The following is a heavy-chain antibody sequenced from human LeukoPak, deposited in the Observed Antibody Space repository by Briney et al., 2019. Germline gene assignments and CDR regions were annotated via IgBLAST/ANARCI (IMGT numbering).Heavy chain of an antibody. CDR3: AGSYVSRSFDY. J-gene: IGHJ4*02. V-gene: IGHV3-66*01. D-gene: IGHD3-16*01. CDR1: GFTVSNNY. Sequence: QPGGSLRLFCAASGFTVSNNYMSWVRQAPGKGLDWVSIIYRGGSTYYADSVKDRFTISRDNSKNTVYLQMNSLRAEDTAVYYCAGSYVSRSFDYWGQGTLVTVSS. CDR2: IYRGGST.